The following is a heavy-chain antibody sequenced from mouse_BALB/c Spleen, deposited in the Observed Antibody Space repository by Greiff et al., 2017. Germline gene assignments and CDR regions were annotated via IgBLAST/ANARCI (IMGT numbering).Heavy chain of an antibody. Sequence: EVMLVESGPGLVKPSQSLSLTCTVTGYSITSDYAWHWIRQFPGNKLEWMGYISYSGSTSYNPSLKSRISITRDTSKNQFFLQLNSVTTEDTATYYCARDGNRPYAMDDWGQGTSVTVSS. CDR2: ISYSGST. D-gene: IGHD2-1*01. CDR1: GYSITSDYA. V-gene: IGHV3-2*02. CDR3: ARDGNRPYAMDD. J-gene: IGHJ4*01.